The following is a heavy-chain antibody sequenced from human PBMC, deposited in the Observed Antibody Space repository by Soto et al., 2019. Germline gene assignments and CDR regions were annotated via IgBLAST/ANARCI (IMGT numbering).Heavy chain of an antibody. CDR2: INQSGST. Sequence: SETLSLTCAVYGGSFSGYYWSWIRQPPGKGLEWIGEINQSGSTNYNPSLKSRVTISVDTSKNQFSMKLSSVTAADTAVYYCARTYSSSWSPFDYWGQGTLVTVSS. D-gene: IGHD6-13*01. CDR3: ARTYSSSWSPFDY. J-gene: IGHJ4*02. V-gene: IGHV4-34*01. CDR1: GGSFSGYY.